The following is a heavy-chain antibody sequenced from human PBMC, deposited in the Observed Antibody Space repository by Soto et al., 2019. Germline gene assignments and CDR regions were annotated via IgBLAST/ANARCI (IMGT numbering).Heavy chain of an antibody. CDR3: ARARRDCSSSSCYLYYFDY. D-gene: IGHD2-2*01. CDR2: ITSNGGST. V-gene: IGHV3-64*07. CDR1: GFTFTTYG. J-gene: IGHJ4*02. Sequence: EVQLVESGGGLVQPGGSLRLSSAASGFTFTTYGIHWVRQAPGKGLGFVSAITSNGGSTYYADSVKGRFTISRDNSKNTVYLQMGSLSVEDMGVYYCARARRDCSSSSCYLYYFDYWGQGTLVTVSS.